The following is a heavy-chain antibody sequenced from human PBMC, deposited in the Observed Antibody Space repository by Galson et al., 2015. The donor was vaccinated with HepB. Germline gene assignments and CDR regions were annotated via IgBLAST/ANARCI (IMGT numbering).Heavy chain of an antibody. J-gene: IGHJ5*02. D-gene: IGHD6-13*01. CDR1: GFTFSSYA. V-gene: IGHV3-30*04. CDR3: AREDQQQRCLFDP. CDR2: ISYDGSNK. Sequence: SLRLSCAASGFTFSSYAMHWVRQAPGKGLEWVAVISYDGSNKYYADSVKGRFTISRDNSKNTLYLQMNSLRAEDTAVYYCAREDQQQRCLFDPWGQGTLVTVSS.